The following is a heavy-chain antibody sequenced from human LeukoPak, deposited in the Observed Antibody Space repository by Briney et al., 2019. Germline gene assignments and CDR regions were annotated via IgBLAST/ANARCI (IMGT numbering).Heavy chain of an antibody. CDR2: VNHSRNT. J-gene: IGHJ5*02. D-gene: IGHD6-13*01. V-gene: IGHV4-34*01. CDR1: GGSFSDYH. CDR3: ARGAGVFSHRFDP. Sequence: SETLSLTCAVYGGSFSDYHWSWIRQPPGKGLEWIGEVNHSRNTDYNPSLKSRVTISVDTSKNHFSLNLSSVTAADTAVYYCARGAGVFSHRFDPWGQGTLVTVS.